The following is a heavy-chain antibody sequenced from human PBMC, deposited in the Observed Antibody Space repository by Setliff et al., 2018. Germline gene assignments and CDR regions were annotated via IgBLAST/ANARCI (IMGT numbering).Heavy chain of an antibody. CDR3: ARSPGWIPWFDS. V-gene: IGHV3-21*01. CDR1: GFSFSNYA. J-gene: IGHJ5*01. CDR2: FSSRNDYI. D-gene: IGHD5-12*01. Sequence: GGSLRLSCEASGFSFSNYAMNWVRQAPGKGLEWVSSFSSRNDYIYYADSVKGRFTISRDNARSSLYLQMNSLTAEDTAVYFCARSPGWIPWFDSWGQGTLVTAPQ.